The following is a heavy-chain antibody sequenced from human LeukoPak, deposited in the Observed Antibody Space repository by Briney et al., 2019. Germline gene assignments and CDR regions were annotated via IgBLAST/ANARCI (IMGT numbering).Heavy chain of an antibody. Sequence: QPGGSLRLSCAASGFSFSTYWMHWVRQAPGKGLVWVSRINSDGSSTGYADSAKGRFTISRDNDKNTLYLQMNSLRGEDTAVYYCAGEGSLVGAYFDPWGQGTLVTVSS. D-gene: IGHD1-26*01. J-gene: IGHJ5*02. CDR2: INSDGSST. V-gene: IGHV3-74*01. CDR3: AGEGSLVGAYFDP. CDR1: GFSFSTYW.